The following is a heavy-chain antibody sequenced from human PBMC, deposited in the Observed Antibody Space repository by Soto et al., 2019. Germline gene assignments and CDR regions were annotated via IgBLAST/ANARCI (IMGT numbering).Heavy chain of an antibody. J-gene: IGHJ4*02. CDR1: GFTFSDHY. CDR2: INNKANSYTT. D-gene: IGHD7-27*01. CDR3: SRVRLGSSRASDY. Sequence: EVQLVESGGGLVRPEGSLRLSCAASGFTFSDHYMDWVRHARGKGQEWVGRINNKANSYTTEYAAPEKGRFIILRDDSMISVFLQLSRLTTDDTAVYCCSRVRLGSSRASDYWVEGLLITVSS. V-gene: IGHV3-72*01.